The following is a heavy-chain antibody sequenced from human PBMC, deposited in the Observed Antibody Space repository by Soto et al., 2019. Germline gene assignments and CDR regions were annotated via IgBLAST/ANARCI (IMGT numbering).Heavy chain of an antibody. D-gene: IGHD3-3*01. V-gene: IGHV4-39*01. CDR1: GGSFTSSSYY. CDR2: IYNSGST. CDR3: AISGGGYDFWSGYYPGGMDV. J-gene: IGHJ6*02. Sequence: PSETLSLTCFVAGGSFTSSSYYWVWIRQPPGKGMEWIGSIYNSGSTYYNPSLKSRVTISVDTSKNQFSLKLSSVTAADTAVYYCAISGGGYDFWSGYYPGGMDVWGQGTTVTVSS.